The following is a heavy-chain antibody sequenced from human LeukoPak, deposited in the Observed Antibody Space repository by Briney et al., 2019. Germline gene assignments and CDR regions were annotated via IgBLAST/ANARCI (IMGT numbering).Heavy chain of an antibody. J-gene: IGHJ5*02. D-gene: IGHD6-6*01. CDR2: IYSGGNT. V-gene: IGHV3-53*01. Sequence: GGSLRLSCAASGFTVGSNYMSWVRQAPGKGLEWVSVIYSGGNTYYADSVKGRFTISRDNSKNTLYLQMNSLRAEDTAVYYCAKDLSSVPCWFDPWGQGTLVTVSS. CDR3: AKDLSSVPCWFDP. CDR1: GFTVGSNY.